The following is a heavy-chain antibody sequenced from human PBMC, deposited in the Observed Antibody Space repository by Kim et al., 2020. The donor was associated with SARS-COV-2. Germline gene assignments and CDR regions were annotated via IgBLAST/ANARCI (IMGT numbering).Heavy chain of an antibody. D-gene: IGHD2-15*01. Sequence: NYSPSHKSRVTSSIDTSKNQFSLKMNSVTAAETAVYYCARVDTRYYWGMNVWGQGTTVSVSS. V-gene: IGHV4-4*09. CDR3: ARVDTRYYWGMNV. J-gene: IGHJ6*02.